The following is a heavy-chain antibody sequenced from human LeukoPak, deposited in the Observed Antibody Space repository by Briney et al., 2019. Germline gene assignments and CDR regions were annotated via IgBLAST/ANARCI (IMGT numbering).Heavy chain of an antibody. CDR1: GFTFTSYY. D-gene: IGHD3-10*01. CDR2: INPNAGST. Sequence: ASVKVSCKTSGFTFTSYYMHWVRQAPGQGLEWMGIINPNAGSTTFAQKFEGRVSMTRDMSTSTVYMELSSLRSEDTAVYYCARDRATRGPFDYWGQGTLVTVSS. CDR3: ARDRATRGPFDY. J-gene: IGHJ4*02. V-gene: IGHV1-46*01.